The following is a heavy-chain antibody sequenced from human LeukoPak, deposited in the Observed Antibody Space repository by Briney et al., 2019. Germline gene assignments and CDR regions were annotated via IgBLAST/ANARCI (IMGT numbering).Heavy chain of an antibody. CDR3: SRRFDC. V-gene: IGHV3-48*02. CDR2: IDGSGDTI. J-gene: IGHJ4*02. Sequence: GESLRLSCAASGFTFSDYSMNWVRQAPGKGLEWVSYIDGSGDTIYYADSVKGRFTISRDDAKNSLDLQMNSLRDEDTAVYYCSRRFDCWGQGTLVTVSS. CDR1: GFTFSDYS.